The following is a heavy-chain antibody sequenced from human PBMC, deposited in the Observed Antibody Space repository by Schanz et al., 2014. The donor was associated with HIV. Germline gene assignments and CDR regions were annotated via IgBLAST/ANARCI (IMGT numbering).Heavy chain of an antibody. V-gene: IGHV3-9*01. Sequence: EVQLVESGGGLVQPGRSLRLSCAGSGFTFGNYAMHWVRQAPGKGLEWVSGISWSSGNIGYADSVKGRFTISRDSSKNTLYLQMNSLRAEDTAEYYCARGGRDGDRADYWGQGTLVTVSS. J-gene: IGHJ4*02. CDR1: GFTFGNYA. D-gene: IGHD3-16*01. CDR3: ARGGRDGDRADY. CDR2: ISWSSGNI.